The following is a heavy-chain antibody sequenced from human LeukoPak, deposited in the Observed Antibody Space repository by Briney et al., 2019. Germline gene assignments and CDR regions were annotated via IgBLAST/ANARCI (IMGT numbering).Heavy chain of an antibody. CDR3: ATTWIQLWYYYYYGMDV. Sequence: ASVKVSCKASGYTFINYAISWVRQAPGQGLEWMGWISAYNANTHYAQKVQGRVTITADESTSTAYMELSSLRSEDTAVYYCATTWIQLWYYYYYGMDVWGQGTTVTVSS. D-gene: IGHD5-18*01. J-gene: IGHJ6*02. V-gene: IGHV1-18*01. CDR2: ISAYNANT. CDR1: GYTFINYA.